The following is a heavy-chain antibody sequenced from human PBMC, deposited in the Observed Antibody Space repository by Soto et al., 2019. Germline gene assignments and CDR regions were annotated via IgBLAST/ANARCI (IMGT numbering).Heavy chain of an antibody. CDR3: AKDPSVPSFDI. CDR2: ISYDGSNK. V-gene: IGHV3-30*18. CDR1: GFTFSSYG. Sequence: QVQLVESGGGVVQPGRSLRLSCAASGFTFSSYGMHWVRQAPGKGLEWVAVISYDGSNKYYADSVKGRFTISRDNSKNTLYLQMNSLRAEDTAVYYCAKDPSVPSFDIWGQGTMVTVSS. J-gene: IGHJ3*02. D-gene: IGHD1-1*01.